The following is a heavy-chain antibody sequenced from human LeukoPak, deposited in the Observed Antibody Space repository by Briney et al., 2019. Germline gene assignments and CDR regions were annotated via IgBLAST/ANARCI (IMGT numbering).Heavy chain of an antibody. CDR1: GGTLSSYA. CDR2: IIPIFGTA. CDR3: ARDLLGLGLAAAGTENWFDP. J-gene: IGHJ5*02. Sequence: SVKVSCKASGGTLSSYAISWVRQAPGQGLEWMGRIIPIFGTANYAQKFQGGVTITTDESTSTAYMELSSLRSEDTAVYYCARDLLGLGLAAAGTENWFDPWGQGTLVTVSS. V-gene: IGHV1-69*05. D-gene: IGHD6-13*01.